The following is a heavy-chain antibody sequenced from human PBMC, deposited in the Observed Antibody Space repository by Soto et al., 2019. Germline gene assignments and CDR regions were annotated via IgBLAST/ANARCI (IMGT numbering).Heavy chain of an antibody. V-gene: IGHV2-5*02. CDR3: ARAAAGTDYYYYGIDV. CDR1: GFSLSTSGVG. CDR2: IYWDDDK. D-gene: IGHD6-13*01. Sequence: SGPTLVNPTQTLTLTCTFSGFSLSTSGVGVGWIRQPPGKALEWLALIYWDDDKRYSPSLKSRLTITKDTSKNQVVLTMTNMDPVDTATYYCARAAAGTDYYYYGIDVWGQGTKVTVSS. J-gene: IGHJ6*02.